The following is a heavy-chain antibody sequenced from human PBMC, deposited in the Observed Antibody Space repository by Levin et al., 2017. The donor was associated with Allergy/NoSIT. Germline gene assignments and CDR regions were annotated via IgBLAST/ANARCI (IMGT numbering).Heavy chain of an antibody. J-gene: IGHJ4*02. CDR1: GFTFSGYS. CDR2: ISNSGTTT. V-gene: IGHV3-48*01. CDR3: ATAAAFVLSHDY. Sequence: GASVKVSCAASGFTFSGYSMNWVRQAPGKGLEWISYISNSGTTTSYADSVKGRFTISRDNAKSSLFLQMNSLRAEDTAVYFCATAAAFVLSHDYWGQGTLVTVSS. D-gene: IGHD6-13*01.